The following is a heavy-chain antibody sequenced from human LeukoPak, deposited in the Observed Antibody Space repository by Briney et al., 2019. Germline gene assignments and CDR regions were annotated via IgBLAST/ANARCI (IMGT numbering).Heavy chain of an antibody. CDR1: GGSIRSSSHY. Sequence: SETLSLTCTVSGGSIRSSSHYWGWIRQPPGKGLEWIGYIYYSGSTNYNPSLKSRVTISVDTSKNQFSLKLSSVTAADTAVYYCAGDSGGSGWFDPWGQGTLVTVSS. D-gene: IGHD3-16*01. V-gene: IGHV4-61*05. J-gene: IGHJ5*02. CDR3: AGDSGGSGWFDP. CDR2: IYYSGST.